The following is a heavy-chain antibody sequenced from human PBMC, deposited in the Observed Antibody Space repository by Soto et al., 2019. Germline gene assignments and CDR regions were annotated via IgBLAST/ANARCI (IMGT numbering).Heavy chain of an antibody. Sequence: EVQLVESGGGLVQPGGSLRLSCAASGFTFSSYWMHWVRQVPGKGLAWVSRINNDGNNIGYADPVKGRFTISRDNANNPLYLQMNSLRAEDTAVYYCASGEYTIVEVPTAFDFWGQGTLVTVSS. CDR1: GFTFSSYW. V-gene: IGHV3-74*01. D-gene: IGHD2-2*01. J-gene: IGHJ4*02. CDR3: ASGEYTIVEVPTAFDF. CDR2: INNDGNNI.